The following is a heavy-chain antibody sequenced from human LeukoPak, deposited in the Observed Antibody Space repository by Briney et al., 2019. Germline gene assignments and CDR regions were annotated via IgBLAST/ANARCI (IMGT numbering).Heavy chain of an antibody. CDR1: GFTVSSNY. Sequence: PGGSLRLSCAASGFTVSSNYMSWVRQAPGKGLEWVSVIYSGGSTYYADSVKGRFTISRDNSKNTLYLQMNSLRAEDTAVYYCASGYCSSTSCYTDALDIWGQGTMVTVSS. D-gene: IGHD2-2*02. V-gene: IGHV3-66*02. CDR3: ASGYCSSTSCYTDALDI. J-gene: IGHJ3*02. CDR2: IYSGGST.